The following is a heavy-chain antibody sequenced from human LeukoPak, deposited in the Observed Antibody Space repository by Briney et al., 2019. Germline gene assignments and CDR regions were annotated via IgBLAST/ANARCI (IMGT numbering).Heavy chain of an antibody. D-gene: IGHD6-19*01. J-gene: IGHJ4*02. Sequence: AASVKVSCKASGYTFTGYYMHWVRQAPGQGLEWMGRINPNSGGTNYAQKFQGRVTMTRDTSISTAYMELSRLRSDDTAVYYCARESAVAGPVDYWGQGTLVTVPS. V-gene: IGHV1-2*06. CDR1: GYTFTGYY. CDR2: INPNSGGT. CDR3: ARESAVAGPVDY.